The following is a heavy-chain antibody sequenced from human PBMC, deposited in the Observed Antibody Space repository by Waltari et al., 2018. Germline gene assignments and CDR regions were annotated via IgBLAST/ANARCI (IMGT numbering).Heavy chain of an antibody. CDR1: GGSISSHY. V-gene: IGHV4-59*11. CDR2: IYYSGST. CDR3: ARGVDDFWSGYYSWFDP. Sequence: QVQLQESGPGLVKPSENLSLTCTVSGGSISSHYWSWIRQPPGKGLEWIGYIYYSGSTNYNPSLKSRVTISVDTSKNQFSLKLSSVTAADTAVYYCARGVDDFWSGYYSWFDPWGQGTLVTVSS. D-gene: IGHD3-3*01. J-gene: IGHJ5*02.